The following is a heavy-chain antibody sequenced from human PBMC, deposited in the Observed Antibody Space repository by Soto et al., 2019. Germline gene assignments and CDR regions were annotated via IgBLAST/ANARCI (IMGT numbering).Heavy chain of an antibody. V-gene: IGHV2-5*02. CDR2: IYWDDDK. CDR3: ARLTGVAGIDY. J-gene: IGHJ4*02. CDR1: GFSLSTSGVG. Sequence: QITLKESGPTLVKPTQTLTLTCTFSGFSLSTSGVGVNWIRQPPGKALERLALIYWDDDKRYSPSLNSRLTITKDTSKNQVVLTMTNMDPVDTATYYCARLTGVAGIDYWGRGTLVTVSS. D-gene: IGHD6-19*01.